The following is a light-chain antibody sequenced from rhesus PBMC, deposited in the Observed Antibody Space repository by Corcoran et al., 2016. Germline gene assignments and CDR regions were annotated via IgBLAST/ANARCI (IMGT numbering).Light chain of an antibody. CDR3: QHYSSRPGT. Sequence: DIQMTQSPSSLSASVGDTVTITCRASQGISSWLAWYQQKPGKAPKLLSYKASRLQSGAPARFSGSGSGTYFTLTNSSLQSEDFETYYCQHYSSRPGTFGQRTKVEIK. CDR2: KAS. J-gene: IGKJ1*01. CDR1: QGISSW. V-gene: IGKV1-22*01.